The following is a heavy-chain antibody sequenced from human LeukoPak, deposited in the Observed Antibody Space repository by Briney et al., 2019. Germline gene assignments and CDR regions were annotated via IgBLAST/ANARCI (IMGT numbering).Heavy chain of an antibody. CDR2: VNHSGST. V-gene: IGHV4-34*01. D-gene: IGHD6-19*01. CDR3: ARKSGRSGGPNQIYYYYGLDV. Sequence: PSETLSLTCAVNGGSFSGHYWTWIRQSPGKGLEWIGEVNHSGSTNYNPSLKSRVTISVDTSKNQSSLKLISVTAAEAAVYYCARKSGRSGGPNQIYYYYGLDVWGQGTTVIVSS. CDR1: GGSFSGHY. J-gene: IGHJ6*02.